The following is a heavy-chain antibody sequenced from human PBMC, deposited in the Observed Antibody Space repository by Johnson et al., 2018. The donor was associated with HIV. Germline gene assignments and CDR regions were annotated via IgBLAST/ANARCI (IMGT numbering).Heavy chain of an antibody. V-gene: IGHV3-9*01. Sequence: VQLVESGGGWVQPGRSLRLSCAASGYSFDDYAMHWVRQAPGKGLEWVSAISWNSGKIDYADSVKGRFTISRDNAKNSLYLQMNSLRVEDTAVYYCAREGGNWGRPDAFDLWGQGTMVTVSS. CDR3: AREGGNWGRPDAFDL. J-gene: IGHJ3*01. CDR2: ISWNSGKI. CDR1: GYSFDDYA. D-gene: IGHD7-27*01.